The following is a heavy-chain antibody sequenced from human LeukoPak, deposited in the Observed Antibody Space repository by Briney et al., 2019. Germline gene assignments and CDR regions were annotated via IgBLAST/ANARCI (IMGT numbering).Heavy chain of an antibody. D-gene: IGHD4-17*01. V-gene: IGHV4-39*07. J-gene: IGHJ4*02. CDR3: ASRHDSGPY. CDR2: IYHTGST. CDR1: GGSISSSSYY. Sequence: SETLSLTCTVSGGSISSSSYYWGWIRQPPGKGLEWIGYIYHTGSTNYNPSLKSRVTISVDKSNNQFSLKLTSVTAADTAVYYCASRHDSGPYWGQGTLVTVSS.